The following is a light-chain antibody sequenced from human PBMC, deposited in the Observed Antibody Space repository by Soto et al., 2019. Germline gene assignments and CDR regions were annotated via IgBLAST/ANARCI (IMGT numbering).Light chain of an antibody. CDR2: DAS. V-gene: IGKV1-5*01. CDR1: QTISTW. CDR3: QQYNSYRLT. J-gene: IGKJ4*01. Sequence: DIQVTQSPPTLSASVGDRVTITCRASQTISTWMAWYQQKPGKAPKLLIYDASSLESGVPSRFSGSGSGTEFTLTISSLQPDDFATYYCQQYNSYRLTFGGGTKVDIK.